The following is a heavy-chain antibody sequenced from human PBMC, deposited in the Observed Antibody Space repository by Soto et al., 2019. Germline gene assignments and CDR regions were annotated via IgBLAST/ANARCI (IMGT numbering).Heavy chain of an antibody. D-gene: IGHD3-16*02. CDR3: ARDQSYYDYVWGSYRSLMDV. CDR1: GGSISSYY. CDR2: IYTSGST. V-gene: IGHV4-4*07. Sequence: PSETLSLTCTVSGGSISSYYWSWIRQPAGKGLEWIGRIYTSGSTNYNPSLKSRVTMSVDTSKNQFSLKLSSVTAAYTAVYYCARDQSYYDYVWGSYRSLMDVWGQGTTVTVSS. J-gene: IGHJ6*02.